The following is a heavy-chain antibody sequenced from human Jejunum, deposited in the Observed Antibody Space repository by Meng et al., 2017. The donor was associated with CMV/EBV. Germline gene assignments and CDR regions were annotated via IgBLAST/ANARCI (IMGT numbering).Heavy chain of an antibody. J-gene: IGHJ6*02. V-gene: IGHV4-39*07. CDR3: VRSGKTGTLLPLGYYSYGMDV. Sequence: SSYWGWIRQPPGQGLEWIASIDYSNSTYYNPSLKSRVTMSLGTSKNQFSLNLSSVTAADTAVYYCVRSGKTGTLLPLGYYSYGMDVWGQGTTVTVSS. CDR1: SSY. D-gene: IGHD1-7*01. CDR2: IDYSNST.